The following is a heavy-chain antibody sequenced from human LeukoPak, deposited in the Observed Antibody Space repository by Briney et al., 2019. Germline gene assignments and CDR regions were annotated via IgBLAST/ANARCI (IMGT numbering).Heavy chain of an antibody. V-gene: IGHV4-4*07. Sequence: SETLSLTCTVSGGSNSSYYWSWIRQPAGKGLEWIGRIYTSGSTNYNPSLKSRVTMSVDTSKNQFSLKLSSVTAADTAVYYCARARIAVAGTTYYFDYWGQGTLVTVSS. CDR2: IYTSGST. CDR3: ARARIAVAGTTYYFDY. J-gene: IGHJ4*02. D-gene: IGHD6-19*01. CDR1: GGSNSSYY.